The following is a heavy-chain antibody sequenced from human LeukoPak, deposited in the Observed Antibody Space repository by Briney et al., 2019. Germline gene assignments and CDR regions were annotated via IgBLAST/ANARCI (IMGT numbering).Heavy chain of an antibody. D-gene: IGHD3-3*01. CDR2: IRSKANSYAT. V-gene: IGHV3-73*01. J-gene: IGHJ4*02. CDR1: GFTFSGSA. Sequence: GGSLRLSCAASGFTFSGSAMHWVRQASGKGLEWVGRIRSKANSYATAYAASVKGRFTISRDDSKNTAYLQMNSLKTEDMAVYYCATDLLDFWSGSASNWGQGTLVTVSS. CDR3: ATDLLDFWSGSASN.